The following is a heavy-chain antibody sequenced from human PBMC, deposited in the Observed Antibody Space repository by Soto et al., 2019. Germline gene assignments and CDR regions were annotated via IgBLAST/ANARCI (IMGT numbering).Heavy chain of an antibody. CDR3: ASNAPYEYVWGRYRNNWFDP. CDR2: IIHRGST. D-gene: IGHD3-16*02. J-gene: IGHJ5*02. V-gene: IGHV4-34*12. CDR1: GGSFSGYY. Sequence: SETLSLHRAVYGGSFSGYYWSWIRQPPVKGQEWIGEIIHRGSTNYNPSRKGRVTIAVDTPNNQSNLKLRTVTAADTAVKYCASNAPYEYVWGRYRNNWFDPWGQGNLVAVS.